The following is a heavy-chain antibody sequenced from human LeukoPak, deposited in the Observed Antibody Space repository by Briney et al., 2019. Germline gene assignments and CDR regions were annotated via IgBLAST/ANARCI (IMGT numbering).Heavy chain of an antibody. CDR2: IKQDGSEK. Sequence: PGGSLRLSCAASGFTFSSYGMHWVRQAPGKGLEWVAKIKQDGSEKYYVDSVKGRFTISRDNAKNSLYLQMNSLRAEDTAVYYCATPITSGDDYWGQGTLVTVSS. D-gene: IGHD1-26*01. J-gene: IGHJ4*02. V-gene: IGHV3-7*01. CDR3: ATPITSGDDY. CDR1: GFTFSSYG.